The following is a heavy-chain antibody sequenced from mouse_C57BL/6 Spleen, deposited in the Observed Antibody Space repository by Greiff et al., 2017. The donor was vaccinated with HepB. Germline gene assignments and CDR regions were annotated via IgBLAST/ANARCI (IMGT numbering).Heavy chain of an antibody. V-gene: IGHV1-80*01. Sequence: VQLQQSGAELVKPGASVKISCKASGYAFSSYWMNWVKQRPGKGLEWIGQIYPGDGDITYNGKFKGKATLTADKSSSTAYMQLSSRTSEDSAVYFCARVLIVTTHWYFEVWGTGTTVTVSS. CDR2: IYPGDGDI. CDR3: ARVLIVTTHWYFEV. CDR1: GYAFSSYW. D-gene: IGHD2-5*01. J-gene: IGHJ1*03.